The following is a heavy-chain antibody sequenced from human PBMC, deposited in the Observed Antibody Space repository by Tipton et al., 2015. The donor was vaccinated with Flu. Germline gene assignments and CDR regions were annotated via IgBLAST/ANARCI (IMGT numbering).Heavy chain of an antibody. J-gene: IGHJ6*02. Sequence: SLRLSCAASGFTFSSYGMHWVRQAPGKGLEWVAVIWYDGSNKYYADSVKGRFTISRDNSKNTLYLQMNSLRAEGTAVYYCAREGRIASTYYYYGMDVWGQGTTVTVSS. D-gene: IGHD2/OR15-2a*01. V-gene: IGHV3-33*01. CDR1: GFTFSSYG. CDR3: AREGRIASTYYYYGMDV. CDR2: IWYDGSNK.